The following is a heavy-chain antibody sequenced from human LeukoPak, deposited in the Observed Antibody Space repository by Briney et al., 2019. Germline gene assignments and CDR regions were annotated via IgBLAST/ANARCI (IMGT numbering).Heavy chain of an antibody. CDR2: ISGSGGNT. D-gene: IGHD3-22*01. CDR3: AKEDGVTMIVVARGMDV. Sequence: GGSLRLSCAASGFTFSSYAMSWVRQAPGKWLEWVSAISGSGGNTYYADSVKGRFTISRDNSKNTLYLQMNSLRAEDTAIYYCAKEDGVTMIVVARGMDVWGKGTTVTVSS. CDR1: GFTFSSYA. V-gene: IGHV3-23*01. J-gene: IGHJ6*03.